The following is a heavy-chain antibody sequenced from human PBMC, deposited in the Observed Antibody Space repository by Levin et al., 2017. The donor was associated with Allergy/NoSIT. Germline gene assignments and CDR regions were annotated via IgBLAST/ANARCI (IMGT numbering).Heavy chain of an antibody. CDR1: GGSISSSSYY. V-gene: IGHV4-39*07. D-gene: IGHD3-22*01. CDR3: ARVPTYYYDSSGYQLGVGLFDY. Sequence: SQTLSLTCTVSGGSISSSSYYWGWIRQPPGKGLEWIGSIYYSGSTYYNPSLKSRVTISVDTSKNQFSLKLSSVTAADTAVYYCARVPTYYYDSSGYQLGVGLFDYWGQGTLVTVSS. CDR2: IYYSGST. J-gene: IGHJ4*02.